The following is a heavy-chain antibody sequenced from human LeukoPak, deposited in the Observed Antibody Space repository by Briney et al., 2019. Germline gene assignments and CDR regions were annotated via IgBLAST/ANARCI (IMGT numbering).Heavy chain of an antibody. V-gene: IGHV3-64D*06. CDR2: ISSNGDNT. CDR1: GFTFSTYV. CDR3: LEGAGL. Sequence: PGGSLRLSCSVSGFTFSTYVMHWVRQAPGKGLEYVSAISSNGDNTYYADSVKGRFTISRDNSKNTLYLQMSSLRADDTAVYYCLEGAGLWGQGTLGNVFS. J-gene: IGHJ4*02.